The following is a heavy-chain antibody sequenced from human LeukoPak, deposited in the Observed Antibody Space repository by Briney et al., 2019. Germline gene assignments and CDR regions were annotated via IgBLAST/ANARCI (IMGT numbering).Heavy chain of an antibody. CDR1: GGSISSGDYY. D-gene: IGHD1-7*01. V-gene: IGHV4-30-4*01. CDR3: ARDHWNSRRYYYYGMDV. Sequence: SETLSLTCTVSGGSISSGDYYWSWIRQPPGKGLEWIGYIYYSGSTYYNPSLKSRVTISVDTSKNQFSLKLSSVTAADTAVYYCARDHWNSRRYYYYGMDVWGKGTTVTVSS. CDR2: IYYSGST. J-gene: IGHJ6*04.